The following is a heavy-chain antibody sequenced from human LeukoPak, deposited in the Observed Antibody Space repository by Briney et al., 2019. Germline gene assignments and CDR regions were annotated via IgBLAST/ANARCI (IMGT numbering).Heavy chain of an antibody. Sequence: GGSLRLSCAASGFTFSGYAMSWVRQAPGKGLQWVSAFSGAGGGTYYGDSAKGRFTISRDNSKNMLYLQMNSLRAEDTAVYYCAKRGRYDSSSSYAPFDYWGQGTLVTVSS. CDR1: GFTFSGYA. CDR3: AKRGRYDSSSSYAPFDY. CDR2: FSGAGGGT. J-gene: IGHJ4*02. D-gene: IGHD3-22*01. V-gene: IGHV3-23*01.